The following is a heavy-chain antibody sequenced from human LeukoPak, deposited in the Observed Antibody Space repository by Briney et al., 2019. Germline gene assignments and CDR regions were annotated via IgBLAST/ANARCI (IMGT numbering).Heavy chain of an antibody. D-gene: IGHD6-19*01. CDR1: GFTFSSYA. V-gene: IGHV3-23*05. CDR2: ISDRST. J-gene: IGHJ4*02. Sequence: GGSLRLSCAASGFTFSSYAMSWVRQAPGKGLEWVSAISDRSTYYADSVKGRFTVSRDNSKNTLHLQMNSLRVEDAAVYYCAKDLGTSGWYCDYWGQGTLVTVSS. CDR3: AKDLGTSGWYCDY.